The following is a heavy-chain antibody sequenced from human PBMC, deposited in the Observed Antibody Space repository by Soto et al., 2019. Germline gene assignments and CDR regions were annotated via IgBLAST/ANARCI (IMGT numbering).Heavy chain of an antibody. CDR2: IYYSGST. CDR3: GRNRGSYYGWCDP. J-gene: IGHJ5*02. V-gene: IGHV4-59*01. Sequence: PSETLSLTCTVSGGSISSYYWSWIRQPPGKGLEWIGYIYYSGSTNYNPSLKSRVTISVDTSKNQFSLNLSSVTAADTAVYYCGRNRGSYYGWCDPWGQGTLVTVSS. D-gene: IGHD1-26*01. CDR1: GGSISSYY.